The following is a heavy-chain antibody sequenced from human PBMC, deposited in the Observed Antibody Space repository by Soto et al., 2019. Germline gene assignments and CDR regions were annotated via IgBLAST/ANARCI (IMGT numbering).Heavy chain of an antibody. D-gene: IGHD5-12*01. CDR2: ISSSSSYI. V-gene: IGHV3-21*01. CDR3: ASAQGSGYPGDGAFDI. Sequence: EVQLVESGGGLVKPGGSLRLFCPASGFTFSSYSMNWVRQAPGKGLEWVSSISSSSSYIYYADSVKGRFTISRDNAKNSLYLQMNSLRAEDTAMYYCASAQGSGYPGDGAFDIWGQGTMVTVSS. J-gene: IGHJ3*02. CDR1: GFTFSSYS.